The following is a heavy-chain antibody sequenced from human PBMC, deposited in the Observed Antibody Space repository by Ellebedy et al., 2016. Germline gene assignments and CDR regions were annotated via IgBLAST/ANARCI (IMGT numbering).Heavy chain of an antibody. CDR2: INHNGKT. Sequence: SETLSLTCAVYGGSFSGYYWSWIRQPPGKGLEWIGEINHNGKTNYSPSLKSRVTISVDTSKNQFSLKLSSVTAADTAVYYCARASWGGNYYYYYMDVWGKGTTVTVSS. J-gene: IGHJ6*03. V-gene: IGHV4-34*01. CDR1: GGSFSGYY. CDR3: ARASWGGNYYYYYMDV. D-gene: IGHD3-16*01.